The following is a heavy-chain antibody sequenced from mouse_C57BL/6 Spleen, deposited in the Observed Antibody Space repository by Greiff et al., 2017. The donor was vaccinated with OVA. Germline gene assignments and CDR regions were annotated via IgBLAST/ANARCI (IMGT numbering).Heavy chain of an antibody. CDR2: INPNYGTT. CDR1: GYSFTDYN. D-gene: IGHD2-4*01. CDR3: ERSERLRREAMDY. V-gene: IGHV1-39*01. J-gene: IGHJ4*01. Sequence: VQLQQSGPELAKPGASVKISCKASGYSFTDYNMNWVKQSNGKSLEWIGVINPNYGTTSYNQKFKGKATLTVDQSSSTAYMQLNSLTSEDSAVYYCERSERLRREAMDYWGQGTSVTVSS.